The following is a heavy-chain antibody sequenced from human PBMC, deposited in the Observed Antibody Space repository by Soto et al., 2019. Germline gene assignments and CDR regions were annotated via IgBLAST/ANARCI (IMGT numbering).Heavy chain of an antibody. CDR1: GGSISSYY. Sequence: SETLSLTCTVSGGSISSYYWSWIRQPPGKGLEWIGYIFYSGSTNYNPSLKSRVTISVDTSKNQFSLKLSSVTAADTAVYYCARRYSSSFDYWGQGTLVTVSS. J-gene: IGHJ4*02. D-gene: IGHD6-13*01. CDR3: ARRYSSSFDY. CDR2: IFYSGST. V-gene: IGHV4-59*08.